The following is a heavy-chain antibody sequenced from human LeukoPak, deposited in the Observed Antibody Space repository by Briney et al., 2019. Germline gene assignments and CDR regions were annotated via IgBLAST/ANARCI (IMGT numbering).Heavy chain of an antibody. CDR1: GGSFSGYY. D-gene: IGHD4-17*01. CDR3: ARAPCGDYDGAFDI. J-gene: IGHJ3*02. V-gene: IGHV4-34*01. CDR2: INHSGST. Sequence: SETLSLTYAVYGGSFSGYYWSWIRQPPGKGLEWIGEINHSGSTNYNPSLKSRVTISVDTSKNQFSLKLSSVTAAVTAVYYCARAPCGDYDGAFDIWGQGTMVTVSS.